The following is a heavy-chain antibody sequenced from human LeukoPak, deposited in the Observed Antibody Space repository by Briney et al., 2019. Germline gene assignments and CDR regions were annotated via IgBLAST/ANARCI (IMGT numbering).Heavy chain of an antibody. CDR3: ARELWSGYGRLDV. J-gene: IGHJ6*02. CDR2: INSDGSST. D-gene: IGHD3-3*01. Sequence: GGSLRLSCAASGFTFSSHWMHWVRQAPGKGLVWVSRINSDGSSTSYADSVKGRFTISRDNAKNTLYVQMNSLRADDTAVYYCARELWSGYGRLDVRGQGTTVTVSS. V-gene: IGHV3-74*01. CDR1: GFTFSSHW.